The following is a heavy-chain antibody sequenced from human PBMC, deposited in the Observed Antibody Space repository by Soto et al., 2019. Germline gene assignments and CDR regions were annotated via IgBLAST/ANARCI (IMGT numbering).Heavy chain of an antibody. D-gene: IGHD3-9*01. J-gene: IGHJ6*02. Sequence: PSENMSHTCTVSGGSTSRGGYYWCCIRQHPGKGLEWIGYIYYSGSTYYNPSLKSRVTISVDTSKNQFSLKLSSVTAADTAVYYCARDNYDILNGYYQKNGMDVWGQGTTVS. CDR2: IYYSGST. CDR1: GGSTSRGGYY. CDR3: ARDNYDILNGYYQKNGMDV. V-gene: IGHV4-31*03.